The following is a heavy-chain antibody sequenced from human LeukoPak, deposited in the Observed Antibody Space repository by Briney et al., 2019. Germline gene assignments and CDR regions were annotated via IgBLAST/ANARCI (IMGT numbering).Heavy chain of an antibody. CDR3: ARSVGGHFDY. J-gene: IGHJ4*02. CDR2: ITSNSATI. CDR1: GFTFSVYS. V-gene: IGHV3-48*02. Sequence: PGGSLRLSRAASGFTFSVYSMNWVRQPPGMGLEWVSYITSNSATIQYADSVKGRFTISRDNAKNSLSLQMNSLRDEDTAVYYCARSVGGHFDYWGQGMLVTVSS. D-gene: IGHD3-16*01.